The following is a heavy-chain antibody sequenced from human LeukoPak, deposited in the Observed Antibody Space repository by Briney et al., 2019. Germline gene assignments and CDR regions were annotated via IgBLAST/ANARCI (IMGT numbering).Heavy chain of an antibody. V-gene: IGHV3-74*01. CDR3: ARSGAPAPDY. D-gene: IGHD1-26*01. Sequence: GGSLRLSCAASEFTFSSYGMHWVRQAPGKGLVWVSRIGSDGSSTIYADSVKGRFTISRDNAKNTLNLQMNSLRAEDTALYYCARSGAPAPDYWGQGTLVIV. CDR2: IGSDGSST. J-gene: IGHJ4*02. CDR1: EFTFSSYG.